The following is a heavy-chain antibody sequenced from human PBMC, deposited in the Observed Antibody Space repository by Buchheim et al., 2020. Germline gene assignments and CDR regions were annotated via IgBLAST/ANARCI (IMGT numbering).Heavy chain of an antibody. Sequence: QEQLVESGGGVVQPGRSLRLSCAASGFSFGSYGMHWVRQAPGKGLEWVAVISYDGSKNYYVDSVKGRFTISRGNSRNTLYLEMNSLGAEDTAVYYCAKGGLEQRRGRVSLFYYFYYGMDVWGQGTT. D-gene: IGHD1/OR15-1a*01. J-gene: IGHJ6*01. CDR3: AKGGLEQRRGRVSLFYYFYYGMDV. CDR1: GFSFGSYG. CDR2: ISYDGSKN. V-gene: IGHV3-30*18.